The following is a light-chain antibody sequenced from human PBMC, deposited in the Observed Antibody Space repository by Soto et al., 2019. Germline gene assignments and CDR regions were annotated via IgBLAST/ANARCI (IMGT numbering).Light chain of an antibody. CDR2: GAS. J-gene: IGKJ1*01. CDR3: PQYGSSSWT. Sequence: EIVLTQTPGTLSLSPGERATLSCRASQSVSSIYLAWYQQKPGQAPRLLIYGASSRATGIPDRFSGSGSETDFTLTISRLEPEDFAVYYCPQYGSSSWTFGQGTKVEIK. CDR1: QSVSSIY. V-gene: IGKV3-20*01.